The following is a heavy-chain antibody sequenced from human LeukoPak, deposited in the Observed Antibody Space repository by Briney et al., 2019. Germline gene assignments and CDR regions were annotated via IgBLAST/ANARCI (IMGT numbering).Heavy chain of an antibody. CDR3: AKRGDLLLWFGEPPNWFDP. V-gene: IGHV4-39*07. J-gene: IGHJ5*02. D-gene: IGHD3-10*01. CDR1: GGSISSGDYY. Sequence: SQTLSLTCTVYGGSISSGDYYWGWIRQPPGKGLEWIGSIYHRGSTYYNPSLKSRVTISVDTSKNQFSLKLSSVTAADTAVYYCAKRGDLLLWFGEPPNWFDPWGQGTLVTVSS. CDR2: IYHRGST.